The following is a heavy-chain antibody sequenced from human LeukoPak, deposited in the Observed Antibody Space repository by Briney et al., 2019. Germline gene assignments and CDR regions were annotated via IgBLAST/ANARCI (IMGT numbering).Heavy chain of an antibody. J-gene: IGHJ4*02. CDR1: GGSISSYY. D-gene: IGHD3-22*01. CDR3: AREGKLTGYFGGLGFNY. V-gene: IGHV4-59*01. Sequence: PETLSLTCTVSGGSISSYYWSWIRQPPGKGLEWIGNIYYSGSTIYNPSLKSRVTMSVDTSKNQFSLNLTSVTAADTAVYYCAREGKLTGYFGGLGFNYWGQGTLVTVSS. CDR2: IYYSGST.